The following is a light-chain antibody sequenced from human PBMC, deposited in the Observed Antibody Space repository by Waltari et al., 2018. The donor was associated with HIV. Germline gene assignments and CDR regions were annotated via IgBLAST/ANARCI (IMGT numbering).Light chain of an antibody. CDR1: SSNIGTNY. CDR3: AVWEDTLRGV. V-gene: IGLV1-47*01. J-gene: IGLJ2*01. CDR2: RNK. Sequence: QSVLTQPPSASGTPGQRVTISCSGSSSNIGTNYVYWYQQLPGTAPKVVIYRNKQRPSGVPDGFSGCKSGNAASLAINGLRSEEEANDYCAVWEDTLRGVFGGGTKLTVL.